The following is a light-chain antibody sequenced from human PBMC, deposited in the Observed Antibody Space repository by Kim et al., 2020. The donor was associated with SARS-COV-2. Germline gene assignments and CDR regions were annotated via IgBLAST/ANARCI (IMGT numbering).Light chain of an antibody. V-gene: IGKV3-20*01. J-gene: IGKJ3*01. Sequence: SPGERPTPSCRASQGVSSSYLAWYQQKPGQPPSRLIYGASSRATGIPDRFSGSGSGTDFTLPISRLEPEDFAVYYCQQYGSSLFTFGPGTKVDIK. CDR3: QQYGSSLFT. CDR1: QGVSSSY. CDR2: GAS.